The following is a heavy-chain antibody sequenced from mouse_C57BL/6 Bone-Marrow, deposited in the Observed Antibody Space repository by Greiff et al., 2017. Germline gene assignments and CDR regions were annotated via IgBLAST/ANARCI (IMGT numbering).Heavy chain of an antibody. CDR1: GYTFTSYW. J-gene: IGHJ3*01. CDR3: ARENYGSSYWFAY. D-gene: IGHD1-1*01. CDR2: IDPSDSYT. Sequence: QVQLQQPGAELVMPGASVKLSCKASGYTFTSYWMHWVKQRPGQGLEWIGEIDPSDSYTNYTQKFKGKSTLTVAKSSSTAYMQLSSLTSEDSAVYYCARENYGSSYWFAYGGQGTLVTVSA. V-gene: IGHV1-69*01.